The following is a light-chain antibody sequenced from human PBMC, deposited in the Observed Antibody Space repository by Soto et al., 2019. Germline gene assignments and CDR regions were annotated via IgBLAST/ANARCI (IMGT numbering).Light chain of an antibody. CDR1: QGISNY. CDR3: QKYNSAPLT. V-gene: IGKV1-27*01. Sequence: DIQMTQSPSSLSASVGDRVTTTCRASQGISNYLAWYQQKPGKVPKLLIYAASTLQSGVPSRFSGSGSGTYFTLTISSLQPEDVATYYCQKYNSAPLTFGGGTKVEIK. CDR2: AAS. J-gene: IGKJ4*01.